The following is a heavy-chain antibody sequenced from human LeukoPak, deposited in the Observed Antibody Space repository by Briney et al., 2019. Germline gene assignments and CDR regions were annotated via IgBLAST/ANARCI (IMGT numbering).Heavy chain of an antibody. CDR2: ISSSGSTI. CDR3: AKGGGGYSYGLLVWEDSPAVADDY. D-gene: IGHD5-18*01. CDR1: GFTFSSYE. V-gene: IGHV3-48*03. J-gene: IGHJ4*02. Sequence: GGSLRLSCAASGFTFSSYEMNWVRQAPGKGLEWVSYISSSGSTIYYADSVKGRFTISRDNAKNSLYLQMNSLRAEDTAVYYCAKGGGGYSYGLLVWEDSPAVADDYWGQGTLVTVSS.